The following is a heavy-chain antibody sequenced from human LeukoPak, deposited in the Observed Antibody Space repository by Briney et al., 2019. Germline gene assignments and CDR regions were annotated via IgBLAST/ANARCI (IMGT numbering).Heavy chain of an antibody. J-gene: IGHJ2*01. Sequence: GGSLRLSCAASGFTFSIYWMSWVRQAPGKGLEWVANIKTDGSEKRYVDSVKGRFTISRDNAKNSLYLQMNSLRAEDTAVYYCARVGSSGYHRYFDLWSRGTLVTVSS. CDR2: IKTDGSEK. D-gene: IGHD3-22*01. CDR3: ARVGSSGYHRYFDL. V-gene: IGHV3-7*01. CDR1: GFTFSIYW.